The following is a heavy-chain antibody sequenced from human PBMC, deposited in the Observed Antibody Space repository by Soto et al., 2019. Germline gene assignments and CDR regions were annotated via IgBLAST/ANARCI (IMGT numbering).Heavy chain of an antibody. D-gene: IGHD3-22*01. CDR3: AKGHYYDNVGNWVANQAFDS. J-gene: IGHJ4*02. CDR1: GFTFSNYA. CDR2: ISGGGTGT. Sequence: GGSLRLSCAASGFTFSNYAMNWVRQAPGKGLEWVSSISGGGTGTYSADAVKGRFTISSDKSRNTVYLQMSSLRADDTAVYYCAKGHYYDNVGNWVANQAFDSWGQGSLVTVSS. V-gene: IGHV3-23*01.